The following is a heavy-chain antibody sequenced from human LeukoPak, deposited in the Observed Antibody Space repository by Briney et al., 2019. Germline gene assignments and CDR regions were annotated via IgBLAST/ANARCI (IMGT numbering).Heavy chain of an antibody. CDR3: ARVSPIAVAGSSYYYAMDV. V-gene: IGHV4-59*08. CDR1: GGSISSYY. J-gene: IGHJ6*02. Sequence: PSETLSLTCTVSGGSISSYYWSWIRQPPGKGLEWIGYIYYSGSTNHNPSLKSRVTISVDTSKNQFSLKLSSVTAADTAVYYCARVSPIAVAGSSYYYAMDVWGQGTTVTVSS. CDR2: IYYSGST. D-gene: IGHD6-19*01.